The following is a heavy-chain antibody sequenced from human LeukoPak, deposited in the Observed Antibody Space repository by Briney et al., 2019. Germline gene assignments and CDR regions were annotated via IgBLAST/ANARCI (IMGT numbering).Heavy chain of an antibody. Sequence: GASVTVSCKASGGTFSSYAISWVRQAPGQGLEWMGRIIPILGIANYAQKFQGRVTITADKSTSTAYMELSSLRSEDTAVYYCARGWFGDLAAYWGQGTLVTVSS. J-gene: IGHJ4*02. CDR1: GGTFSSYA. CDR2: IIPILGIA. D-gene: IGHD3-10*01. V-gene: IGHV1-69*04. CDR3: ARGWFGDLAAY.